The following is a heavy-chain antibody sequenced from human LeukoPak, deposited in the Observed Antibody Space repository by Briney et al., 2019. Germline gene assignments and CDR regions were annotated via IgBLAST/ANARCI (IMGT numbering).Heavy chain of an antibody. J-gene: IGHJ6*02. CDR1: GYTFTSYA. V-gene: IGHV1-3*01. D-gene: IGHD5-24*01. CDR3: ARGDVEMATIKYYYGMDV. CDR2: INAGNGNT. Sequence: GASVKVSCKASGYTFTSYAMHWVRQAPGQRLEWMGWINAGNGNTKYSQKFQGRVTITRDTSASTAYMELSSLRSEDTAVYYCARGDVEMATIKYYYGMDVWGQGTTDTVSS.